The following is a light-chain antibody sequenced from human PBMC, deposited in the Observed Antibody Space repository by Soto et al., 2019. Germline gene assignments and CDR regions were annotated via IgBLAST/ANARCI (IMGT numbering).Light chain of an antibody. CDR2: GAS. CDR3: QQYNNWPQT. Sequence: EVGMTESPATLSFSPGESATLSCRASQGISNTLAWYQQKPGKAPRLLIYGASTRATGIPARFSGSGSGTDFTLTISSLQPEDFAVYYCQQYNNWPQTFGQGTKVDIK. V-gene: IGKV3D-15*01. CDR1: QGISNT. J-gene: IGKJ1*01.